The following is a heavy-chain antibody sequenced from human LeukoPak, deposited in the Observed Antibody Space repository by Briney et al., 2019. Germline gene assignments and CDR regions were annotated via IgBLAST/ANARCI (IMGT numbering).Heavy chain of an antibody. CDR1: GYTFNTYG. Sequence: ASVKVSCKASGYTFNTYGITWVRQAPGQGLEWMGWISGYNGKTKYAQKLQDRVTMTTDTSTTTAYMELRSLTSDDTAVYYCAGPSIAPDWFDPWGQGTLVTVSS. J-gene: IGHJ5*02. CDR2: ISGYNGKT. D-gene: IGHD6-6*01. CDR3: AGPSIAPDWFDP. V-gene: IGHV1-18*01.